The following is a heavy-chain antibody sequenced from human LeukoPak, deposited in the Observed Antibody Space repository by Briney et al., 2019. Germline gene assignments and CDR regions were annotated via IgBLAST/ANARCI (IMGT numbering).Heavy chain of an antibody. V-gene: IGHV3-23*01. Sequence: GQSLRVSCAASAFTFTSKAISWVRPAQGKGLEWVSAISGSGGSTYYADSVKGRFTISRDNSKNTLYLQMNSLRAEDTAVYYCAKTPTDYYYYGMAVWSQGTTVTVSS. CDR3: AKTPTDYYYYGMAV. CDR2: ISGSGGST. J-gene: IGHJ6*02. CDR1: AFTFTSKA.